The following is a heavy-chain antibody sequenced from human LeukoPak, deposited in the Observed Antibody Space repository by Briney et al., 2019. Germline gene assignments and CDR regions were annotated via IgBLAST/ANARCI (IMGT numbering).Heavy chain of an antibody. J-gene: IGHJ4*02. D-gene: IGHD2/OR15-2a*01. CDR3: ARLAPSMTIQNYFDY. CDR1: GYSFTSYW. CDR2: IYPGDSDT. Sequence: GESLKISCKGSGYSFTSYWIGWVRQMPGKGLEWMGIIYPGDSDTRYSPSFQGQVSISADKSISTADLQWSSLEASDAAMYYCARLAPSMTIQNYFDYWGQGTLVTVSS. V-gene: IGHV5-51*01.